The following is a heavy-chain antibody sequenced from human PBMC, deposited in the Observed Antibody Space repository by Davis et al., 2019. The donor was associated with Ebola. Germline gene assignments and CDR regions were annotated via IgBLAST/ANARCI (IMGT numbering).Heavy chain of an antibody. J-gene: IGHJ5*02. Sequence: GESLKISCKGSGYSFTSYWISWVRQMPGKGLEWMGRIDPSDSYTNYSPSFQGHVTISADKSISTAYLQWSSLKASDTAMYYCARGRTYYYDSDPWGQGTLVTVSS. V-gene: IGHV5-10-1*01. CDR1: GYSFTSYW. CDR2: IDPSDSYT. CDR3: ARGRTYYYDSDP. D-gene: IGHD3-22*01.